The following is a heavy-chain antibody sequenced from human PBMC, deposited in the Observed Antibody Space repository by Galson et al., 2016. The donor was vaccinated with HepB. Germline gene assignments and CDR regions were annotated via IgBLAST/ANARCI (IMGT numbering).Heavy chain of an antibody. D-gene: IGHD1-26*01. CDR3: ARGREWEPSSGPPDA. J-gene: IGHJ5*02. CDR2: INQDGREK. CDR1: GFTFSKYW. Sequence: SLRLSCAVSGFTFSKYWMSWVRQAPGKGLEWVANINQDGREKYYVDSVRGRFTVSRDNAKNSLNLQLNSVGDEDTAMYYCARGREWEPSSGPPDAWGRGTLVTVSS. V-gene: IGHV3-7*03.